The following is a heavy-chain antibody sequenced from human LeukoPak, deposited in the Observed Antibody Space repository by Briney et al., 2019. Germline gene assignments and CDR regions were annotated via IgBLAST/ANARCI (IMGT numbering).Heavy chain of an antibody. V-gene: IGHV3-23*01. J-gene: IGHJ4*02. CDR1: GFTFNSYA. CDR3: ARGNDYCHYVGIYFDY. CDR2: VSGSSSST. Sequence: GGSLRLSCAASGFTFNSYAMSWVRQAPGKGLEWVSGVSGSSSSTYYADSVKGRFTISRDNSKNSLYLQMNSLRAEDTSVYYCARGNDYCHYVGIYFDYWGQGTLVTVAS. D-gene: IGHD4-11*01.